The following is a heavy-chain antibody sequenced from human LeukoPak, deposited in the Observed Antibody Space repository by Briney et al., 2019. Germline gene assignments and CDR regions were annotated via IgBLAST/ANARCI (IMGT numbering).Heavy chain of an antibody. CDR2: ISRSGSTI. V-gene: IGHV3-48*03. CDR3: ARWGYSSSVDY. D-gene: IGHD6-13*01. J-gene: IGHJ4*02. CDR1: GFTFSSYE. Sequence: GGSLRLSCAASGFTFSSYEMNWVRQAPGKGLEWVSYISRSGSTIYYADSVKGRFTISRDNAKKSLYLQMSSLRAEYTAVYYCARWGYSSSVDYWGQGTLVTVSS.